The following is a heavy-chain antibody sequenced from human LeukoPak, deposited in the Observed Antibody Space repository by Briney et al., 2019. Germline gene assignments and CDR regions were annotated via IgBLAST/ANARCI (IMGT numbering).Heavy chain of an antibody. V-gene: IGHV3-64*01. Sequence: GSLSLSFAASGFPFSDCAMHWLRPAPGKGLGYVSTISSNGISPYYANSVKGRFTISRDNSKNTLYLQMGSLRADDTAVYYCVRAHSIHNYHYGIDVWGHGTTVTVSS. D-gene: IGHD3-3*01. CDR2: ISSNGISP. J-gene: IGHJ6*02. CDR1: GFPFSDCA. CDR3: VRAHSIHNYHYGIDV.